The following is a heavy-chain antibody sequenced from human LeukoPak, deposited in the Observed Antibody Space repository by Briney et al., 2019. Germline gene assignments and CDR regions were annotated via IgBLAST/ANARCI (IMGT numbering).Heavy chain of an antibody. CDR2: ISAYNGNT. Sequence: ASVKVSCKASGYTFTSYGISWVRQAPGQGLEWMGWISAYNGNTNYAQKLQGRVTMTTDTSTSTAYMELRSLRSDDTAVYYCAREWIVMARGEVLWFGEARVFDYWGQGTLATVSS. CDR3: AREWIVMARGEVLWFGEARVFDY. CDR1: GYTFTSYG. D-gene: IGHD3-10*01. J-gene: IGHJ4*02. V-gene: IGHV1-18*01.